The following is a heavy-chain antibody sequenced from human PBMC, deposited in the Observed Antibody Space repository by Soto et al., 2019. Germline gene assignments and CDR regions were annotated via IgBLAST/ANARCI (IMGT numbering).Heavy chain of an antibody. CDR2: ISGSDGLT. V-gene: IGHV3-23*01. CDR1: GFTFSSYG. J-gene: IGHJ3*02. CDR3: ARRTPGSFAFDI. Sequence: GGSLRLPCAASGFTFSSYGMSWVRQAPGKGLEWVSAISGSDGLTNYADSVKGRFTVSRDNSKSTLYLQMNSLRTEDAAVYFCARRTPGSFAFDIWGQGTMVTVSS. D-gene: IGHD1-1*01.